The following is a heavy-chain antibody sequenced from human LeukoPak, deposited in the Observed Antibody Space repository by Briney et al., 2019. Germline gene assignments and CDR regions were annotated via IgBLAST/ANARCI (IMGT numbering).Heavy chain of an antibody. V-gene: IGHV3-21*05. J-gene: IGHJ3*02. CDR1: GFTFTSYR. CDR2: IRSRGNDI. Sequence: GRCLRLACTPSGFTFTSYRMNWVRQAPGEGMGWVSYIRSRGNDIYYADSVKRRFTISRDNAKNSVFLQINSLRAEDTAVYYCTRDLDLYNDAFDIWGQGTRVIVSS. CDR3: TRDLDLYNDAFDI. D-gene: IGHD1-14*01.